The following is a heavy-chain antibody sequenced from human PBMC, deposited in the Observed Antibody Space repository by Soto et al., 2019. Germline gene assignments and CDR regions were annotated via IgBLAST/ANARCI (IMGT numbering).Heavy chain of an antibody. Sequence: EVQLLESGGGLAQPGGSLRLSCAASGFTFSSYAMSWVRQGPGKGLEWVSAISGSGASTFYTDSVKGRFTVSRDNSKKPLYLQMSSLRAEATAVYYCAKATIRFLDTYGMDVWGRGTTVAVSS. J-gene: IGHJ6*04. CDR1: GFTFSSYA. CDR3: AKATIRFLDTYGMDV. CDR2: ISGSGAST. D-gene: IGHD3-3*01. V-gene: IGHV3-23*01.